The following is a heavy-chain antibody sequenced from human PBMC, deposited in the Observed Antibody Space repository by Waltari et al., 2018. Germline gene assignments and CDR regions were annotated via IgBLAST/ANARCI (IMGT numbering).Heavy chain of an antibody. CDR1: GASISSSS. CDR2: IYISGST. V-gene: IGHV4-4*07. Sequence: QVQLQESGPALVKPSETLSPTCTVSGASISSSSWSWIRQPAGKGLEWIGRIYISGSTKYNPSLKSRVTMSLDTSKNHFSLTLSSVTAADTAVYYCARVFWTSASSGVSFLDPWGQGTLVTVSS. J-gene: IGHJ5*02. CDR3: ARVFWTSASSGVSFLDP. D-gene: IGHD3-3*01.